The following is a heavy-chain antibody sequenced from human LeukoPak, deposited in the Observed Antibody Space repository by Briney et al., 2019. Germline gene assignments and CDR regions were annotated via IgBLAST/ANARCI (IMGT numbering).Heavy chain of an antibody. V-gene: IGHV1-18*04. CDR1: GYTFTGYY. D-gene: IGHD6-19*01. J-gene: IGHJ4*02. Sequence: ASVKVSCRASGYTFTGYYMHWVRQAPGQGLEWMGWISAYNGNTNYAQKLQGRVTMTTDTSTSTSYMELRSLRSDDTAVYYCARVSKAVAGTWAHYWGKGTLVTVS. CDR2: ISAYNGNT. CDR3: ARVSKAVAGTWAHY.